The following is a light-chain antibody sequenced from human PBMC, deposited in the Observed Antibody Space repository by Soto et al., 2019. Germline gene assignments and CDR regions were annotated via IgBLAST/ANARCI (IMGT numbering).Light chain of an antibody. Sequence: DIQMTQSPSTLSGSVGDRVTITCRARQTISSCLDWYQQKPGNAPKLLIYKASTLKSGVPSRFSGSGSGTEFTLTISRLQPDDFATYYCQHYNSYSEAFGQGTKVDI. J-gene: IGKJ1*01. CDR3: QHYNSYSEA. CDR2: KAS. V-gene: IGKV1-5*03. CDR1: QTISSC.